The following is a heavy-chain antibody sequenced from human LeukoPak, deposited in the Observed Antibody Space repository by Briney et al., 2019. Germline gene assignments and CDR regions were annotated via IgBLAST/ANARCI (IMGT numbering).Heavy chain of an antibody. D-gene: IGHD1-1*01. CDR2: ISSDGNNN. Sequence: AGGSLRLSCAASGSTFTNYALHWVRQTPVKGLEWITLISSDGNNNVYADSVKGRFTISRDNSRNTLYLQMNSLRAEDTAVYYCVKGLVQTTMSYSVDYWGQGALVTVSS. J-gene: IGHJ4*02. CDR3: VKGLVQTTMSYSVDY. V-gene: IGHV3-30*18. CDR1: GSTFTNYA.